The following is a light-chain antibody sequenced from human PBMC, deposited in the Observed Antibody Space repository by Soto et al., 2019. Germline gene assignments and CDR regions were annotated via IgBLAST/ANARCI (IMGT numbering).Light chain of an antibody. Sequence: EVVFTQSPVTLSLSPGERATLSCRASQSVTNNYLAWYQQRPGLAPRLLIYGASTRTAGIPDRFTGSGSGTDFTLTISRLEPEDFAVYYCQQYGGSPRTFGQGTKVDI. CDR1: QSVTNNY. J-gene: IGKJ1*01. CDR2: GAS. CDR3: QQYGGSPRT. V-gene: IGKV3-20*01.